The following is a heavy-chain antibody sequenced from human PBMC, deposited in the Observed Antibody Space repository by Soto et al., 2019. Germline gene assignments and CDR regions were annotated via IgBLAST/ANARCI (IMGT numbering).Heavy chain of an antibody. CDR3: ARIGRSSYAPLDY. J-gene: IGHJ4*02. Sequence: QVQLQESGPGLVKSSQTRSLSCTVSGASISSGGHYWTWIRQHPGKGLEWIGYIYDTGITYYNPSLKSRISISLDTSKNQFSLKMSYVTAADTASYYCARIGRSSYAPLDYWGQGTLVTVSS. D-gene: IGHD1-26*01. CDR2: IYDTGIT. CDR1: GASISSGGHY. V-gene: IGHV4-31*03.